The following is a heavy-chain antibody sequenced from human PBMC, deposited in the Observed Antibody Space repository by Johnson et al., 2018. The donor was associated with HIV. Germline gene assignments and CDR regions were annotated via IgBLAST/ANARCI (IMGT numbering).Heavy chain of an antibody. CDR3: AKETRDSRSAFDI. Sequence: QVQLVESGGGVVQPGGSLRLSCAASGFTFSSYGMHWVRQAPGKGLEWVAFIRYDGSNKYFADSVKGRFTISRDTSKKSVFLQMNSLRPEDTAVYYCAKETRDSRSAFDIWGQGTMVTVSS. J-gene: IGHJ3*02. D-gene: IGHD4-11*01. V-gene: IGHV3-30*02. CDR1: GFTFSSYG. CDR2: IRYDGSNK.